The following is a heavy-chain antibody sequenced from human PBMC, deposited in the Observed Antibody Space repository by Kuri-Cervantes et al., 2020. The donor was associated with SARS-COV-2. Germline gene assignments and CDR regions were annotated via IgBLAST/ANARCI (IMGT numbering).Heavy chain of an antibody. Sequence: SETLSLTCAAYGGSFSGYYWSWIRQPPGKGLEWIGEINHSGNTNYDPSLKSRVTISIDTSKNQFSLKLSSVTAADTAVYYCVEGGARITNSGVVIANWFDPWGQGTLVTVSS. CDR1: GGSFSGYY. D-gene: IGHD3-3*01. CDR2: INHSGNT. CDR3: VEGGARITNSGVVIANWFDP. V-gene: IGHV4-34*01. J-gene: IGHJ5*02.